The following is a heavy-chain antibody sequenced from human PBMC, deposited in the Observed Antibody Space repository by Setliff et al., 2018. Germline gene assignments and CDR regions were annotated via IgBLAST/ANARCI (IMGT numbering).Heavy chain of an antibody. Sequence: VKVSCKASGGTFSSYAISWVRQAPGQGLEWMGGIIPIFGTANYAQKFQGRVTITADESTSTAYMELSSLRSEDTAVYYCASSRDYNFWSGYYSPLDYWGQGTLVTSPQ. CDR1: GGTFSSYA. D-gene: IGHD3-3*01. J-gene: IGHJ4*02. CDR3: ASSRDYNFWSGYYSPLDY. V-gene: IGHV1-69*01. CDR2: IIPIFGTA.